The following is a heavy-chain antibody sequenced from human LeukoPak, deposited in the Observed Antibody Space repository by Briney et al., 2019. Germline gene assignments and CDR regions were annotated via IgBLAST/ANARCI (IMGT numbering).Heavy chain of an antibody. J-gene: IGHJ4*02. Sequence: SETLSLTCAVYGESFSGYYWSWIRQPPGKGLEWIGEINHSGSTNYNPSLKSRVTISVDTSKNQFSLKLSSVTAADTAVYYCARRESGGPFDYWGQGTLVTVSS. D-gene: IGHD2-15*01. V-gene: IGHV4-34*01. CDR2: INHSGST. CDR3: ARRESGGPFDY. CDR1: GESFSGYY.